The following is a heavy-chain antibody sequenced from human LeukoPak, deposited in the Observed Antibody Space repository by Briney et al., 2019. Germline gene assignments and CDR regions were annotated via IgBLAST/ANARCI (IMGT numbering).Heavy chain of an antibody. CDR1: GFPFDDYG. CDR3: ARGRTHIVVVPAHV. D-gene: IGHD2-2*01. V-gene: IGHV3-20*04. Sequence: GGSLRLSCAASGFPFDDYGMSWVRQAPGKGLEWVSGINWNGGSTGYADSVKGRFTISRDNAKNSLYLQMNSLRAEDTALYYCARGRTHIVVVPAHVWGKGTTVTVSS. CDR2: INWNGGST. J-gene: IGHJ6*04.